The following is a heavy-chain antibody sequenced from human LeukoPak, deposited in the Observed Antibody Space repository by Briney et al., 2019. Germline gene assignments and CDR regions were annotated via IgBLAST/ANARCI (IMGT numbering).Heavy chain of an antibody. CDR1: GGSISSGGYS. CDR2: IYHSGST. Sequence: SQTLSLTCAVSGGSISSGGYSWSWIRQPPGKGLEWIGYIYHSGSTYYNPSLKSRVTISVDRSKNQFSLKLSSVTAADTAVYYCARGSPYGDYDYWGQGTLATVSS. J-gene: IGHJ4*02. D-gene: IGHD4-17*01. CDR3: ARGSPYGDYDY. V-gene: IGHV4-30-2*01.